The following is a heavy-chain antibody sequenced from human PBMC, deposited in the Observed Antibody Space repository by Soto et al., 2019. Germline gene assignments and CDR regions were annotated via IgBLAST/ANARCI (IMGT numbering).Heavy chain of an antibody. J-gene: IGHJ4*02. CDR1: GFTFSNYW. CDR2: IDHDGPT. CDR3: VRDSHGDY. V-gene: IGHV3-74*01. Sequence: VRLVESGGGIVQPGGSLRLSCAGSGFTFSNYWMHWVRQAPGKGLEWVSRIDHDGPTDYADSVRGRFTISRDNAENTLYLQMNSLRPEDTAVYYCVRDSHGDYWGQGTLVTVSS.